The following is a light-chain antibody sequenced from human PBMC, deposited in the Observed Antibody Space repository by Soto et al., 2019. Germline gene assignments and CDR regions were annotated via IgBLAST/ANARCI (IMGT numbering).Light chain of an antibody. Sequence: DIVFTQSPDTLSFSPEARATLSCSAIQSFNDYLAWYQQKPGQAPRLVIYDASNRATGIPARFSGSGSGTDFTLTISSLEPEDFAVYFCQQRSNWPPELTFGGGTKVDI. CDR3: QQRSNWPPELT. J-gene: IGKJ4*01. CDR1: QSFNDY. V-gene: IGKV3-11*01. CDR2: DAS.